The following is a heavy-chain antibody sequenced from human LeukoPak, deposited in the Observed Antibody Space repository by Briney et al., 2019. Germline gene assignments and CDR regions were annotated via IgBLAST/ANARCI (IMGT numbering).Heavy chain of an antibody. CDR1: GFTFSSQG. Sequence: GGSLRLSCAPSGFTFSSQGMHWVRQAPGKGLECVASIRHDGIDKYYSESVKGRFTISKDNTKNTLYLYMNSLRPEDTAVYYCARWSGTYPLYYLDYWGQGTLVTVSS. D-gene: IGHD1-26*01. V-gene: IGHV3-30*02. J-gene: IGHJ4*02. CDR3: ARWSGTYPLYYLDY. CDR2: IRHDGIDK.